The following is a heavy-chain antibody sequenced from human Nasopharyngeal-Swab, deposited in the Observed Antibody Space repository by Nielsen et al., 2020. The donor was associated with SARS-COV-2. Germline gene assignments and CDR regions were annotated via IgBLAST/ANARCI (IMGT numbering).Heavy chain of an antibody. J-gene: IGHJ4*02. Sequence: GESLKISCAASGFTFSSYWMHWVRQAPGKGLVWVSRINSDGSSTSYADSVKGRFTISRDNAKSTLYLQMNSLRAEDTAVYYRARPKGVQPHYFDYWGQGTLVTVSS. V-gene: IGHV3-74*01. CDR3: ARPKGVQPHYFDY. CDR2: INSDGSST. CDR1: GFTFSSYW. D-gene: IGHD2-8*01.